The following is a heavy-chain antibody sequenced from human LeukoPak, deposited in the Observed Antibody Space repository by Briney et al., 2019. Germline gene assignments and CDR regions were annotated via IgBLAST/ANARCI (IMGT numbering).Heavy chain of an antibody. CDR1: GNTFTAYY. Sequence: ASVKVSCKASGNTFTAYYIHWVRQAPGQGLEWMGRINPNSGGTDYAQNFRGRVTLTRDTSLSTAYMDLTRLRSDDTAVYYCASDQAGSVNSFDPWGQGTLVTVSS. CDR3: ASDQAGSVNSFDP. CDR2: INPNSGGT. J-gene: IGHJ5*02. V-gene: IGHV1-2*06.